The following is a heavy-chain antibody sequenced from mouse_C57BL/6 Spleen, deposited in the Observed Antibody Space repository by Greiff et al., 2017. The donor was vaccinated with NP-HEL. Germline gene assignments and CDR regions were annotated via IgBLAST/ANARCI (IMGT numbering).Heavy chain of an antibody. J-gene: IGHJ2*01. CDR3: AGYKGEGMDY. CDR2: IRNKANGYTT. V-gene: IGHV7-3*01. CDR1: GFTFTDYY. Sequence: EVKLMESGGGLVQPGGSLSLSCAASGFTFTDYYMSWVRQPPGKALEWLGFIRNKANGYTTEYSASVKGRFTISRDNSQSILYLQMNALRAEDSATYYCAGYKGEGMDYWGQGTTLTVSS.